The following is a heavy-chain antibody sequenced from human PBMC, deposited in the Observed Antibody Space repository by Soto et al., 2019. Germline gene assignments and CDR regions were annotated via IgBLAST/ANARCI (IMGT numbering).Heavy chain of an antibody. V-gene: IGHV1-46*01. CDR1: GYTFTTYY. J-gene: IGHJ4*02. CDR3: ARGPLASVQLEN. CDR2: INPIGGTR. D-gene: IGHD1-1*01. Sequence: QVQLVQSGAEVKEPGASVMVSCKASGYTFTTYYVHWVRQAPGQGLEWMGIINPIGGTRSYATKFQGRITITWDTSTFTVFMELSSLRSDDTAMFYCARGPLASVQLENWGQGTLVTVSS.